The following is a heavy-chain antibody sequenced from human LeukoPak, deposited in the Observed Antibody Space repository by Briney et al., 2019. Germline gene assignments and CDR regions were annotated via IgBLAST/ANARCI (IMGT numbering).Heavy chain of an antibody. J-gene: IGHJ4*02. CDR3: ARLGEYGDYFPFDY. D-gene: IGHD4-17*01. Sequence: SETVSFTCTVSGGSISSSSYYWRWIRQPPEKRREGNGSIYYSRSTYDNPSLKSRVTISVDTSMHEFSLKLSSVTAADTAVYYCARLGEYGDYFPFDYWGQGTLVTVSS. CDR2: IYYSRST. CDR1: GGSISSSSYY. V-gene: IGHV4-39*01.